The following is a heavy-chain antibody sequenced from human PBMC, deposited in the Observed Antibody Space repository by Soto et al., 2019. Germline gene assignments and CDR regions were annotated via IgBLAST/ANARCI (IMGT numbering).Heavy chain of an antibody. CDR3: AKQLEGY. CDR1: RFTFRNHA. J-gene: IGHJ4*02. CDR2: ISGSGGST. V-gene: IGHV3-23*01. Sequence: LRLTCAATRFTFRNHAMTWVRQGPGKGLEWVSTISGSGGSTYYADSVKGRFTISRDNSKNTLYLHMNSLRAEDPAVYYCAKQLEGYWGQG. D-gene: IGHD5-18*01.